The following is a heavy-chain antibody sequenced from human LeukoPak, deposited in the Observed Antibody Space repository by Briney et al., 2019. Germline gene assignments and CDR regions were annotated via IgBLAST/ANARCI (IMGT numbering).Heavy chain of an antibody. J-gene: IGHJ3*02. CDR3: ASYGSGQQNAFDI. CDR2: IYYSGST. CDR1: GGSISSSSYY. D-gene: IGHD3-10*01. Sequence: PSETLSLTCTISGGSISSSSYYWGWIRQPPGKGLEWIGSIYYSGSTYYNPSLKSRVTISVDTSKNQFSLKLSSVTAADTAVYYCASYGSGQQNAFDIWGQGTMVTVSS. V-gene: IGHV4-39*01.